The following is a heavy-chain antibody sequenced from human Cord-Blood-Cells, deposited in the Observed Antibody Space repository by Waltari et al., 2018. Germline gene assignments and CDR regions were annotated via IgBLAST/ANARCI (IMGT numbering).Heavy chain of an antibody. CDR3: ARETGSYDAFDI. J-gene: IGHJ3*02. CDR2: IYSGGST. D-gene: IGHD3-10*01. V-gene: IGHV3-53*02. Sequence: EVQLVETGGGLIQPGGSLTLSCVASGFTVLSNYMRWVRQAPGKGLEWVSVIYSGGSTYYADSVKGRFTISRDNSKNTLYLQMNSLRAEDTAVYYCARETGSYDAFDIWGQGTMVTVSS. CDR1: GFTVLSNY.